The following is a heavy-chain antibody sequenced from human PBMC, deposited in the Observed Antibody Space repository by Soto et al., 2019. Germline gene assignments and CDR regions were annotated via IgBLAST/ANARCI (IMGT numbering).Heavy chain of an antibody. D-gene: IGHD1-26*01. CDR2: IDYSGST. V-gene: IGHV4-59*01. CDR1: SGSIGTYY. J-gene: IGHJ3*02. CDR3: ARGRRSSGRHDASDI. Sequence: QVQLLESGPGLVKPSETLSLTCTVSSGSIGTYYWNWIRQPPGKGLEWIAYIDYSGSTNSNPSLKSRLTISIDTSKNQCSLTLSSVTAADTAVYYCARGRRSSGRHDASDIWGQGTMVTVSS.